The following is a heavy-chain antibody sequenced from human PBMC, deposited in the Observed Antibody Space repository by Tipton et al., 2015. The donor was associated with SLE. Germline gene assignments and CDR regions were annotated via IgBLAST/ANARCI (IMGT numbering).Heavy chain of an antibody. D-gene: IGHD2-15*01. CDR1: GYTFTDSY. CDR2: INPKSGAT. V-gene: IGHV1-2*02. CDR3: ARDGGYGMDV. Sequence: QVQLVQSGPEVKKPGASVKVSCKASGYTFTDSYMQWARQAPGQGLEWMGWINPKSGATNYAQKFQGRVTMTRDTSSSTAYMELSRLRSDDTAVYYCARDGGYGMDVWGQGTTVTVSS. J-gene: IGHJ6*02.